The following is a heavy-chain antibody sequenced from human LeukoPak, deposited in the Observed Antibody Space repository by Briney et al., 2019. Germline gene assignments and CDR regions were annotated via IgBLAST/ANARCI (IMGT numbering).Heavy chain of an antibody. J-gene: IGHJ4*02. CDR3: AKDPVVVVAATPWYFDY. Sequence: GGSLRLSCAASGFTFSSYGMHWVRQAPGKGLEWVAFIRYDGSNKYYADSVKGRFTISRDDTKNTLYLQMNSLRAEDTAVYYCAKDPVVVVAATPWYFDYWGQGTLVTVSS. CDR2: IRYDGSNK. D-gene: IGHD2-15*01. CDR1: GFTFSSYG. V-gene: IGHV3-30*02.